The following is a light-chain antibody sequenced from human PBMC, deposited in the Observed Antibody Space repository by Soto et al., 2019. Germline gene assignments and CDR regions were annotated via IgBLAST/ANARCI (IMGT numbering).Light chain of an antibody. V-gene: IGKV3-20*01. CDR3: QQYGSSGT. J-gene: IGKJ1*01. CDR1: QSVSNNY. CDR2: GAS. Sequence: EIALTQSPGTMSLSPGERATLSCRASQSVSNNYLAWYQQKPGQAPRLLIYGASNRATGIPDRFSGSGSGTDFTLTISRMAPEDFAVYYCQQYGSSGTFGQGTKVDIK.